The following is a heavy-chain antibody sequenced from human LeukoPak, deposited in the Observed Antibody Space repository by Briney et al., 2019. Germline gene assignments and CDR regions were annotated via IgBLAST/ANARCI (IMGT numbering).Heavy chain of an antibody. V-gene: IGHV3-21*01. Sequence: GRSLRLSCAASGFTFSSNSMNWVRQAPGKGLEWVSSISISSSYIYYADSVKGRFTISRDNAKNSLYLRMNSRRAEATAGYYCARDGRQQLENQYYYYGMEVGGKGTTVTVSS. D-gene: IGHD6-6*01. CDR1: GFTFSSNS. J-gene: IGHJ6*01. CDR3: ARDGRQQLENQYYYYGMEV. CDR2: ISISSSYI.